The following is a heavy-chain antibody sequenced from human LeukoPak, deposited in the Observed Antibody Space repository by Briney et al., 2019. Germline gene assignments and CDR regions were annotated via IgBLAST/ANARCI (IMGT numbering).Heavy chain of an antibody. CDR1: GGFISSSSYY. J-gene: IGHJ5*02. CDR2: IYYSGST. Sequence: KSSETLSLTCTVSGGFISSSSYYWGWIRQPPGKGLEWIGSIYYSGSTYYNPSLKSRVTISVDTSKNQFSLKLSSVTAADMAVYYCASQSQYCSRTSCPFDPWGQGTLVTVSS. CDR3: ASQSQYCSRTSCPFDP. V-gene: IGHV4-39*01. D-gene: IGHD2-2*01.